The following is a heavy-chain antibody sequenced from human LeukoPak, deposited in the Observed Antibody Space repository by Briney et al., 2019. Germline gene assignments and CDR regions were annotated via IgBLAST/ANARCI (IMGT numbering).Heavy chain of an antibody. CDR3: AKNLYCGGGSCYPSALGMDV. CDR2: VSSNGAKT. CDR1: GFTFSSYA. J-gene: IGHJ6*02. D-gene: IGHD2-15*01. Sequence: GGSLRLSCAASGFTFSSYAITWVRQAPGKGLEWVSAVSSNGAKTYYADSVKGRFTISRDNYKNTLFLQMNSLRAEDTAVYYCAKNLYCGGGSCYPSALGMDVWGQGTTVTVSS. V-gene: IGHV3-23*01.